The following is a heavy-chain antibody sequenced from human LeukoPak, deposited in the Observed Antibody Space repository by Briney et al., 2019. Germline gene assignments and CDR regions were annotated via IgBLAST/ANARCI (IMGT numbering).Heavy chain of an antibody. V-gene: IGHV1-18*01. CDR3: ARVDYDILAGSDSSNFDY. CDR1: GYTFTSYG. J-gene: IGHJ4*02. CDR2: ISAYNGNT. Sequence: ASVKVSCKASGYTFTSYGISWVRQAPGQGLEWMGWISAYNGNTNYAQKLQGRVTMTTDTSTSTAYMELRSLRSDDTAVYYCARVDYDILAGSDSSNFDYWGQGTLVTVSS. D-gene: IGHD3-9*01.